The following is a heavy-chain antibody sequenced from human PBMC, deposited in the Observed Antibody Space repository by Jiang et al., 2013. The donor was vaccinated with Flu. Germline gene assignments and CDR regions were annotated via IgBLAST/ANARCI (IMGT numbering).Heavy chain of an antibody. J-gene: IGHJ3*02. CDR3: ARAVHSSGWYHIPIHDAFDI. CDR2: INPSGGST. Sequence: SGAEVKKPGASVKVSCKASGYTFTSYYMHWVRQAPGQGLEWMGIINPSGGSTSYAQKFQGRVTMTRDTSTSTVYMELSSLRSEDTAVYYCARAVHSSGWYHIPIHDAFDIWGQGTMVTVSS. D-gene: IGHD6-19*01. V-gene: IGHV1-46*01. CDR1: GYTFTSYY.